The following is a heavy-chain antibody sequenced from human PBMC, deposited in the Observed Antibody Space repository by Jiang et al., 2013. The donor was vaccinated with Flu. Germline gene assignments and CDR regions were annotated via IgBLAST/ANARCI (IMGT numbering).Heavy chain of an antibody. CDR1: GGSLRNYF. J-gene: IGHJ5*02. CDR3: ARHTWNDHT. V-gene: IGHV4-34*01. D-gene: IGHD1-1*01. CDR2: ISHSGIT. Sequence: LLKPSEMLSLTCGVYGGSLRNYFWSWIRQSPGKGLEWIGEISHSGITNYNPSLASRVTISIDTSRNQFFLYLRSVTAADTAVYYCARHTWNDHTWGQGTLVTVSS.